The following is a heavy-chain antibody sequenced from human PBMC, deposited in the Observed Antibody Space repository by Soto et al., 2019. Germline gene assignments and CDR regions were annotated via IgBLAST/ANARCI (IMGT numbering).Heavy chain of an antibody. CDR2: IYYNGST. V-gene: IGHV4-61*01. J-gene: IGHJ6*02. CDR3: ARAKRGCSGGSCYYYYDIDV. CDR1: GGSVSSGSYY. D-gene: IGHD2-15*01. Sequence: QVQLQESGPGLVKPSETLALTCTVSGGSVSSGSYYWSWIRQPPGKGLEWIGYIYYNGSTNYNPSLKGRVTLAVDPSKNQYSLKLSPVTAADTAVYYCARAKRGCSGGSCYYYYDIDVWGQGTTVSVSS.